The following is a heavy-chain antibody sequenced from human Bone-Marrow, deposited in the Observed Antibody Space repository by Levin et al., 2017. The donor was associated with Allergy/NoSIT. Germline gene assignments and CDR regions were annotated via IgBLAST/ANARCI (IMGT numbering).Heavy chain of an antibody. V-gene: IGHV1-18*01. J-gene: IGHJ5*02. CDR3: ARGDCYSGSCYGPDWFDP. CDR2: ISAHNGNT. CDR1: GYTFISYG. Sequence: GESLKISCKASGYTFISYGVSWVRQAPGQGLEWMGWISAHNGNTNYAQKFQGRVTMTRNSSITTAYMQLSGLRFEDTAIYYCARGDCYSGSCYGPDWFDPWGQGTQVTVSS. D-gene: IGHD2-15*01.